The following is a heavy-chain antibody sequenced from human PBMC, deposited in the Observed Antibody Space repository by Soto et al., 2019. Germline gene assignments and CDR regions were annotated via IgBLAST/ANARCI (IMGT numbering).Heavy chain of an antibody. D-gene: IGHD3-22*01. CDR1: VDSVSSYSAA. CDR3: VSDRHSSWGSFGP. V-gene: IGHV6-1*01. J-gene: IGHJ5*02. Sequence: SQTLSLTCAISVDSVSSYSAAWNWIRQSPSGGLEWLGRTYYRSRFFSDYAESVKSRIIINPDTYKNKFSLQLKSVTPEDTAVYYCVSDRHSSWGSFGPWGQGTSVTVSS. CDR2: TYYRSRFFS.